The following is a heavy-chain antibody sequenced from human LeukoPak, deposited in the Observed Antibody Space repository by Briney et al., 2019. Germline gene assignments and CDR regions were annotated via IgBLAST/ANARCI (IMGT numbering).Heavy chain of an antibody. CDR3: AREGYYYDSSGLNY. J-gene: IGHJ4*02. D-gene: IGHD3-22*01. Sequence: QTGGYLRLSCTAAEVTFSTYSLHWVRQAPCKGLEWVAVISYDGSNKYYADSVKGRFTISRDNSKNTPYLQMNSLRAEDTAVYYCAREGYYYDSSGLNYWGQGTLVTVSS. CDR2: ISYDGSNK. V-gene: IGHV3-30-3*01. CDR1: EVTFSTYS.